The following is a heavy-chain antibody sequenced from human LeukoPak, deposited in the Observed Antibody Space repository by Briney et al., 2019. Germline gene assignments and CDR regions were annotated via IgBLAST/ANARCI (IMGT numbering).Heavy chain of an antibody. CDR3: ARDRGYGGNRPETFDI. CDR1: GLTFRIYW. V-gene: IGHV3-7*03. D-gene: IGHD4-23*01. Sequence: GGSLRLSCAASGLTFRIYWMTWVRQAPGKGLEWVASIKQDGSEKYYADSLKGRFTISRDNAKNSLYLQMNSLRAEDTAVYYCARDRGYGGNRPETFDIWGQGTMVTVSS. CDR2: IKQDGSEK. J-gene: IGHJ3*02.